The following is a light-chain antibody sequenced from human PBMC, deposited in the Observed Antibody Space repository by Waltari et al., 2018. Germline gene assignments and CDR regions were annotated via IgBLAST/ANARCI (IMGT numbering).Light chain of an antibody. CDR3: TSYTTSDSYV. CDR2: DVS. CDR1: SSDVGGSHY. Sequence: QSALPQPASVSGSPGPSITISCAGTSSDVGGSHYVSWYPQHPGKAPRLIIYDVSNRPSGVANHFSGAKSGNSASLTISGLQAEDEADYYCTSYTTSDSYVFGTGTKVTVL. V-gene: IGLV2-14*03. J-gene: IGLJ1*01.